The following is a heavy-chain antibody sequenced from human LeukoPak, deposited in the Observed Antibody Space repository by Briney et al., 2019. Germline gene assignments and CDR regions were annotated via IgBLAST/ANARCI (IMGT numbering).Heavy chain of an antibody. CDR2: IYYSGSI. D-gene: IGHD5-18*01. Sequence: SETLSLTCAVYGGSFSGYYWSWIRQPPGKGLEWIGYIYYSGSINYNPSLKSRVTISVDTSKNQFSLKLSSVTAADTAVYYCASGYSYGPLDYWGQGTLVTVSS. J-gene: IGHJ4*02. V-gene: IGHV4-59*01. CDR1: GGSFSGYY. CDR3: ASGYSYGPLDY.